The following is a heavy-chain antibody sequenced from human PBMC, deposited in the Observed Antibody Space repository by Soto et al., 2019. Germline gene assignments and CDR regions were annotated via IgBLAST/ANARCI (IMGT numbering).Heavy chain of an antibody. CDR2: VYYSGST. D-gene: IGHD2-2*02. J-gene: IGHJ4*02. CDR3: ARDRYPAY. Sequence: SETLSLTCSVSGDSVSSGAYYWSWIRQPPGKGLEWIGYVYYSGSTSYNPSLETRVTISVDTSKNQFSLKLTSVTPADTAVYYCARDRYPAYWGQGTLVTVSS. V-gene: IGHV4-61*08. CDR1: GDSVSSGAYY.